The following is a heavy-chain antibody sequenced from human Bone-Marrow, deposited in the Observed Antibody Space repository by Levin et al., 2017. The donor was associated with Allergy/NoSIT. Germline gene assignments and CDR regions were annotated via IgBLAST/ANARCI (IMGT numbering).Heavy chain of an antibody. Sequence: SCAASGFTFSSYAMHWVRQAPGKGLEWVAVISYDGSNKYYADSVKGRFTISRDNSKNTLYLQMNSLRAEDTAVYYCARESGYTGAFDIWGQGTMVTVSS. D-gene: IGHD3-3*01. J-gene: IGHJ3*02. CDR1: GFTFSSYA. CDR2: ISYDGSNK. CDR3: ARESGYTGAFDI. V-gene: IGHV3-30*04.